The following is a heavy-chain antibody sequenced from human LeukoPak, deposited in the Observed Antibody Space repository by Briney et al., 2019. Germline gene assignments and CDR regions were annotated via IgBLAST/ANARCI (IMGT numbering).Heavy chain of an antibody. CDR2: IYYSGST. CDR3: ARHATGTTSVLLNWFDP. J-gene: IGHJ5*02. D-gene: IGHD1-7*01. CDR1: GGSISSSSYY. V-gene: IGHV4-39*01. Sequence: PSETLSLTCTVSGGSISSSSYYWGWIRQPPGKGLEWIGSIYYSGSTYYNPSLKSRVTISVDTSKNQFSLKLSSVTAADTAVYYCARHATGTTSVLLNWFDPWGQGTLVTVSS.